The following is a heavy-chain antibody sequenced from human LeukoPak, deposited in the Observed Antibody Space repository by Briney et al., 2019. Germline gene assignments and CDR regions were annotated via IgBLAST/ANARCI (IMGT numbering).Heavy chain of an antibody. CDR1: GFTMSNSA. D-gene: IGHD2-15*01. J-gene: IGHJ4*02. V-gene: IGHV3-23*01. Sequence: GGSLRLSCAASGFTMSNSAMSWVRQAPGKGLEWVSAINGGNSDTNYAESVKGRFTISRDNSRNTLYLQMNSLRAEDTAVYYCAKDLLRWAFDCWGQGTLVTVSS. CDR3: AKDLLRWAFDC. CDR2: INGGNSDT.